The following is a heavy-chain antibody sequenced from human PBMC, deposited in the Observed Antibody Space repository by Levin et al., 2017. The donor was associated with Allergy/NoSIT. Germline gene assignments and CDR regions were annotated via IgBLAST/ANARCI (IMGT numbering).Heavy chain of an antibody. CDR3: THRGPDICTGYFKVPLFDS. Sequence: SGPTLVKPTQTLTLTCTFSGFSLSKSGVGVGWIRQAPGKAPEWLALIYWDNDKYYSPSLKSRLTITKDTSKNQVVLTMTNMDPVDTATYYCTHRGPDICTGYFKVPLFDSWGPGTLVTVSS. CDR1: GFSLSKSGVG. J-gene: IGHJ4*02. V-gene: IGHV2-5*02. D-gene: IGHD3/OR15-3a*01. CDR2: IYWDNDK.